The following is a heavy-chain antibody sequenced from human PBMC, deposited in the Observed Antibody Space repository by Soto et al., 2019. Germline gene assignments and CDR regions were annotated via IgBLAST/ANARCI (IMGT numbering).Heavy chain of an antibody. CDR2: IYYSGST. J-gene: IGHJ5*02. V-gene: IGHV4-30-4*01. D-gene: IGHD3-10*01. CDR1: GGSISSGDYY. Sequence: PSETLSLTCTVSGGSISSGDYYWSWIRQPPGKGLEWIGYIYYSGSTYYNPSLKSRVTILVDTSKNQFSLKLSSVTAADTAVYYCARDQGYYGSGTLDPWGQGTLVTVSS. CDR3: ARDQGYYGSGTLDP.